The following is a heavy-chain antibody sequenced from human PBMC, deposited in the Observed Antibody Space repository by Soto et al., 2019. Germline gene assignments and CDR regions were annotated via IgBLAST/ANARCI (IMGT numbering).Heavy chain of an antibody. V-gene: IGHV1-18*01. J-gene: IGHJ6*02. D-gene: IGHD3-16*01. CDR3: ARMGGVPYYYYAMDV. CDR2: INGYNGNT. Sequence: QVQLVQSGAEVKKPGASVKVSCKASGYTLSRSGISWVRQAPGQGLEWMGWINGYNGNTNYTQKMQGRITMTTDTPTSTAYMELRSLRSDDTAVYYCARMGGVPYYYYAMDVWGQGTTVIISS. CDR1: GYTLSRSG.